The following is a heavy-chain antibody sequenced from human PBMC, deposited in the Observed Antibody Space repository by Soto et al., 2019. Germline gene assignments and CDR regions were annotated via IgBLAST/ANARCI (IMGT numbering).Heavy chain of an antibody. D-gene: IGHD1-1*01. J-gene: IGHJ4*02. CDR1: GFNFDNYW. V-gene: IGHV3-7*01. Sequence: GGSLRLSCAASGFNFDNYWMAWVRQAPGKGLEWVANIKQDGSDKNYVDSVKGRFTIPRDNAKNSLYLQMNSLRAEDSAVYSCARDTTGILDYWGQGTLVTVSS. CDR3: ARDTTGILDY. CDR2: IKQDGSDK.